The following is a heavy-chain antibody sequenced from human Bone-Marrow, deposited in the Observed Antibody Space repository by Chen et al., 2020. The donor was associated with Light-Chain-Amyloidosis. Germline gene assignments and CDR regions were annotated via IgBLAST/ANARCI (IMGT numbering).Heavy chain of an antibody. CDR1: GYSFTNYV. Sequence: QVQLVQSGAEVKKPGASVKVSCKASGYSFTNYVIHWVRQAPGQRLEWMGWINTANGYTKYSQKFQGRVTINRDTSASTAYMEVSSLRFEDTAVYYCARTPDATHYYYGMDVWGQGNTVTVSS. D-gene: IGHD2-15*01. J-gene: IGHJ6*02. V-gene: IGHV1-3*04. CDR3: ARTPDATHYYYGMDV. CDR2: INTANGYT.